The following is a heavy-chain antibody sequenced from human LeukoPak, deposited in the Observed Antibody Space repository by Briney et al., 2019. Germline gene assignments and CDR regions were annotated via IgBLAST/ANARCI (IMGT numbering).Heavy chain of an antibody. D-gene: IGHD1-1*01. CDR3: ARAHSNNWHVDY. J-gene: IGHJ4*02. CDR1: GGSVSGYY. V-gene: IGHV4-59*02. Sequence: SETLSLTRTVSGGSVSGYYWNWIRQPPGKGLEWIGYIYYSGDSDYNPSLKSRVSISLGTSKNQLSLKLISVTAADTAVYYCARAHSNNWHVDYWGQGTLVTVSS. CDR2: IYYSGDS.